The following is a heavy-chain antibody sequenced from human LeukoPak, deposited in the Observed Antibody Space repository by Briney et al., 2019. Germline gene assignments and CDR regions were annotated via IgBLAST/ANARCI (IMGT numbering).Heavy chain of an antibody. V-gene: IGHV3-15*01. Sequence: GGSLRLSCAASGFTFSNAWMSWVRQAPGKGLEWVGRIKSKTDGGTTDYAAPVKGRFTISRDDSKNTLSLQMNSLKTEDTAVYHCTTVLGTMIVVVGYGMDVWGQGTTVTVSS. CDR1: GFTFSNAW. J-gene: IGHJ6*02. D-gene: IGHD3-22*01. CDR2: IKSKTDGGTT. CDR3: TTVLGTMIVVVGYGMDV.